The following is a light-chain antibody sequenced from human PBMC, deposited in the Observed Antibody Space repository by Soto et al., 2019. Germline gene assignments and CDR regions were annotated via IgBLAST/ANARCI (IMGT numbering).Light chain of an antibody. Sequence: QTVVTQSPSASASLGASVKLTCTLSSGHSSYAIAWHQQQPEKGPRYLMKLNSDGSHSKGDGIPDRFSGSSSGAERYLTISRLPSEDAADYYCQTWGTGPLVFGGGTKLTVL. V-gene: IGLV4-69*01. J-gene: IGLJ2*01. CDR2: LNSDGSH. CDR3: QTWGTGPLV. CDR1: SGHSSYA.